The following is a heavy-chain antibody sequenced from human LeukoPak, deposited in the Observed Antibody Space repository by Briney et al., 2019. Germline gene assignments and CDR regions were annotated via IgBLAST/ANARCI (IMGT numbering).Heavy chain of an antibody. CDR1: GFTFSDYY. CDR2: ISSSGSTI. D-gene: IGHD3-10*01. J-gene: IGHJ3*01. CDR3: TRVLSRSDAPDL. Sequence: GGSLRLSCAASGFTFSDYYMSWIRQAPGKGLEWVSYISSSGSTIYYADSVKGRFTISRDNAKNSLYLQMNSLKTEDTAMYYCTRVLSRSDAPDLWGLGTMVTVSS. V-gene: IGHV3-11*01.